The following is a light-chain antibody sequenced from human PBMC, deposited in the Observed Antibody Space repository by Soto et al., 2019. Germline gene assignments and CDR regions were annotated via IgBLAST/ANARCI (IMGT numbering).Light chain of an antibody. CDR3: RTWDSSLSNVV. CDR1: SSNIGNNY. J-gene: IGLJ2*01. V-gene: IGLV1-51*01. Sequence: QSVLTQPPSVSAAPGQKVTISCSGSSSNIGNNYVSWYQQLPGTAPKLLIYDNNKRPSGIPDRFSGSKSGTSATLGITGRQTGDEADYYCRTWDSSLSNVVFGGGTKLTVL. CDR2: DNN.